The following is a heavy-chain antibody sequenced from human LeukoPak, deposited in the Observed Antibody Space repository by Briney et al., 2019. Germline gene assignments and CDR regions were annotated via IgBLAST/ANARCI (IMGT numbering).Heavy chain of an antibody. CDR1: GFTFDDYG. D-gene: IGHD6-13*01. V-gene: IGHV3-20*04. J-gene: IGHJ4*02. Sequence: GGSLRLSCAASGFTFDDYGMSWVRQAPGKGLEWVSGINWNGGSTGYADSVKGRFTISRDNAKNSLYLQMNILRAEDTAVYYCARGGLRIAAAVWGQGTLVTVSS. CDR3: ARGGLRIAAAV. CDR2: INWNGGST.